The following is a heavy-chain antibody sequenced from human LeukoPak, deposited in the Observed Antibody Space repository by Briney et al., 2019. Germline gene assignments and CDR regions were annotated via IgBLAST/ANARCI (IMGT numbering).Heavy chain of an antibody. CDR3: ARDPVGATDY. V-gene: IGHV3-74*01. CDR1: GFAFSSNW. CDR2: ISTDARTI. J-gene: IGHJ4*02. Sequence: GGSLRLSCAASGFAFSSNWMHWVRQAPGKGLVWVSHISTDARTITYADFVKGRFTISRDNAKNTLYLQMNSLRAEDTAVYYCARDPVGATDYWGQGTLVTVSS. D-gene: IGHD1-26*01.